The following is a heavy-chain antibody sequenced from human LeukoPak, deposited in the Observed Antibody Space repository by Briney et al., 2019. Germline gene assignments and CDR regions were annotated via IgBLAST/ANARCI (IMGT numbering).Heavy chain of an antibody. CDR3: ARGIHCTNGVCYTGERWFDP. Sequence: VASVKVSCKASGGTFSSYAINWVRQAPGQGLEWMGGIIPIFGTGNYAQKFQGRVTITTDESTSTAYMELSSLRSEDTAVYYCARGIHCTNGVCYTGERWFDPWGQGTLVTVSS. J-gene: IGHJ5*02. V-gene: IGHV1-69*05. CDR2: IIPIFGTG. CDR1: GGTFSSYA. D-gene: IGHD2-8*01.